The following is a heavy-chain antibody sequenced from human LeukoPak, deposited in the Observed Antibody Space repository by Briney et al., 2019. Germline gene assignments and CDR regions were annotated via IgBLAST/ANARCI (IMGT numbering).Heavy chain of an antibody. Sequence: SVKVSCKASGGTFSSYAISWVRQAPGQGLEWMGGIIPIFGTANYAQKFQGRVTITTDESTSTAYMELSSLRSEDTAVYYCARATYYYDSSRYFRGVRWFDPWGQGTLVTVSS. CDR2: IIPIFGTA. CDR1: GGTFSSYA. J-gene: IGHJ5*02. CDR3: ARATYYYDSSRYFRGVRWFDP. D-gene: IGHD3-22*01. V-gene: IGHV1-69*05.